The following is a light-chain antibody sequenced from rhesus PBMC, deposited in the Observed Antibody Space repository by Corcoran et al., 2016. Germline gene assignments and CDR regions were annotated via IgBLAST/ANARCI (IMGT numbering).Light chain of an antibody. Sequence: QSVLTQPPSASGTPGQRVTIPCSGGSSNIGKNSVIWHQQVPGTATQLLIYNNNQPPSRVPDRFSGSKSGTYASRAISGLQSEDEADDYCAAWDDRRTCFYVFGTGTKVTVL. CDR1: SSNIGKNS. CDR3: AAWDDRRTCFYV. J-gene: IGLJ6*01. CDR2: NNN. V-gene: IGLV1-77*02.